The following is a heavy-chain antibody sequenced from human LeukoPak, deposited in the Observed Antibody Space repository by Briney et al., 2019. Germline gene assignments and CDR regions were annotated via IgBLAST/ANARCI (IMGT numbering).Heavy chain of an antibody. J-gene: IGHJ4*02. CDR2: ISGSGGST. CDR3: XXXXXXXXXLRFLEWLFPLDY. Sequence: PGGSLRLSCAASGFTFSSYAMSWVRQAPGKGLEWVSAISGSGGSTYYADSVKGRFTISRDNSKNTLYLQMNSLRAEDTAVYYXXXXXXXXXXLRFLEWLFPLDYWGQGTLVTVSS. V-gene: IGHV3-23*01. CDR1: GFTFSSYA. D-gene: IGHD3-3*01.